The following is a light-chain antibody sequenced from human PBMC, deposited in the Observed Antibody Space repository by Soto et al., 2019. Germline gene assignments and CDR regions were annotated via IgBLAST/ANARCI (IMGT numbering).Light chain of an antibody. Sequence: DIQMTQSPSTLSASVGDRVTITCRASQGIDTSLAWYQQKPGKAPKLLIYAASNFQSGVPSRFSGSGSGTEFTLTISNLQPEDFATYYCLQTYSTSLTFGGGTKVDIK. CDR1: QGIDTS. CDR2: AAS. CDR3: LQTYSTSLT. V-gene: IGKV1-39*01. J-gene: IGKJ4*01.